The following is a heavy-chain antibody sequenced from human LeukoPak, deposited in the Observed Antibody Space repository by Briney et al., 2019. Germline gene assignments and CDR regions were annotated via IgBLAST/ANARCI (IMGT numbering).Heavy chain of an antibody. CDR3: AELGITMIGGV. J-gene: IGHJ6*04. D-gene: IGHD3-10*02. CDR2: ISYDGSNK. Sequence: GGSLRLSCAASGFTFSNYGMHWVRQAPGKGLEWVAVISYDGSNKYYADSVKGRFTISRDNAKNSLYLQMNSLRAEDTAVYYCAELGITMIGGVWGKGTTVTISS. V-gene: IGHV3-30*18. CDR1: GFTFSNYG.